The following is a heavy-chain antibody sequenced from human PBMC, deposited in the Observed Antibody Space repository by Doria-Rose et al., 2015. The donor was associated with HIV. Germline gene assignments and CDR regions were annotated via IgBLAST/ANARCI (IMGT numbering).Heavy chain of an antibody. D-gene: IGHD6-13*01. V-gene: IGHV2-26*01. Sequence: ESGPVLVKPTETLTLTCTVSGVSLSSPGMGVSWIRQPPGKALEWLANIFSDDARSYKTSLKSRLTISSSTSKSQVVLTMTDMDPVGTATYYCARIKSSRWYHKYYFDFWGQGTLVIVSA. CDR1: GVSLSSPGMG. J-gene: IGHJ4*02. CDR2: IFSDDAR. CDR3: ARIKSSRWYHKYYFDF.